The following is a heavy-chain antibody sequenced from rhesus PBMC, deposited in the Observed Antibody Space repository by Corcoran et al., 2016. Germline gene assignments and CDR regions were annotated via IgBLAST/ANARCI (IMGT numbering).Heavy chain of an antibody. D-gene: IGHD2-21*01. CDR1: GGSISSSY. V-gene: IGHV4-169*01. J-gene: IGHJ4*01. CDR2: IYGSGSST. CDR3: ARGRISGSR. Sequence: QLQLQESGPGLVKPSETLSVTCAVSGGSISSSYWSWIRQAPGKGLELIGYIYGSGSSTNYNPSLKSRVTLSVDTSKNQLSLKLSSVTTADTAVYYCARGRISGSRWGQGVLVTVSS.